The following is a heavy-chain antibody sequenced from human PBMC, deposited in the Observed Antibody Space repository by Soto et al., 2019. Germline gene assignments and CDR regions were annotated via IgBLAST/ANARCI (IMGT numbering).Heavy chain of an antibody. CDR2: ISAYNGNT. Sequence: ASVKVSCKAAGYTFTIYRRSWGRQAPGQGLEWMGWISAYNGNTNYAQKLQGRVTMTTDTSTSTAYMELRSLRSDDTAVYDGARGNRIEAFDIWGQGTMVTVSS. CDR1: GYTFTIYR. J-gene: IGHJ3*02. V-gene: IGHV1-18*01. CDR3: ARGNRIEAFDI. D-gene: IGHD2-15*01.